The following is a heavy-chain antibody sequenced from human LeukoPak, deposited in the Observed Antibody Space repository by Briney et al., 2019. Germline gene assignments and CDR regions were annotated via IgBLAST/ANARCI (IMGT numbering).Heavy chain of an antibody. CDR1: GFTFSSYE. D-gene: IGHD3-22*01. J-gene: IGHJ4*02. CDR3: AKGAPEGYYYDSSGYPY. V-gene: IGHV3-23*01. Sequence: PGGSLRLSCAASGFTFSSYEMNWVRQAPGKGLEWVSVISAGGGSTYYADSVKGRFTISRDNSKNTLYLQMNSLRAEDAAAYYCAKGAPEGYYYDSSGYPYWGQGTLVTVSS. CDR2: ISAGGGST.